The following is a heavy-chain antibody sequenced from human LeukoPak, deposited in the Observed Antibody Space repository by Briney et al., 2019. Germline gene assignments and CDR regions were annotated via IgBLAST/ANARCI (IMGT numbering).Heavy chain of an antibody. D-gene: IGHD6-19*01. Sequence: PGGSLRLSCAASGFTFSSYSMNWVRQAPGKGLEWVSSISSSSSYIYYADSVKGRFTISRDNAKNSLYLQMNSLRAEDTAVYYCARLTVAGLDYWGQGTLATVSS. CDR2: ISSSSSYI. CDR1: GFTFSSYS. CDR3: ARLTVAGLDY. J-gene: IGHJ4*02. V-gene: IGHV3-21*01.